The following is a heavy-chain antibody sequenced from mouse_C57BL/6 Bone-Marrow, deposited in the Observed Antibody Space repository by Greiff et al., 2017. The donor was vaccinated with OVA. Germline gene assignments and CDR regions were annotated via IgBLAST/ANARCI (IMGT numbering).Heavy chain of an antibody. CDR1: GYSITSGHY. J-gene: IGHJ2*01. V-gene: IGHV3-6*01. D-gene: IGHD1-1*01. CDR2: ISYDGSN. CDR3: ARGVHYYGSSYEECDY. Sequence: EVKLQESGPGLVKPSQSLSLTCSVTGYSITSGHYWNWIRQFPGNKLEWMGYISYDGSNHSNPSLTNRISITRDTSKNQFYLKLNSVTTEDTATYYCARGVHYYGSSYEECDYWGQGTTLTVSA.